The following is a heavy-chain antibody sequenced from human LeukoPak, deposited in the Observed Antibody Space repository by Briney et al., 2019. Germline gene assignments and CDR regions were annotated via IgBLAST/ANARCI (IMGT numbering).Heavy chain of an antibody. J-gene: IGHJ6*02. Sequence: GGSLRLSCAASGFTFSSYGMHWVRQAPGKGLEWVAVISYDGSNQYYADSVRGRFSISRDNSKNTLYLQMNSLRAEDTAVYYCAKDLKTGSIFYYYYGMDVWGQGTTVTVSS. V-gene: IGHV3-30*18. CDR3: AKDLKTGSIFYYYYGMDV. D-gene: IGHD3-10*01. CDR1: GFTFSSYG. CDR2: ISYDGSNQ.